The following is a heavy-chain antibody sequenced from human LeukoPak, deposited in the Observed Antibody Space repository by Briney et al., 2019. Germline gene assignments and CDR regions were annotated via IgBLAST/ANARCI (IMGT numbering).Heavy chain of an antibody. V-gene: IGHV3-48*03. CDR2: ISSSGSTI. D-gene: IGHD4-23*01. CDR3: ARDNPYGGNVDY. CDR1: RFTFSSYE. Sequence: GGSLRLSCAASRFTFSSYEMNWVRQAPGKGLEWVSYISSSGSTIYYADSVKGRFTISRDNAKNSLYLQMNSLRAEDTAVYYCARDNPYGGNVDYWGQGTLVTVSS. J-gene: IGHJ4*02.